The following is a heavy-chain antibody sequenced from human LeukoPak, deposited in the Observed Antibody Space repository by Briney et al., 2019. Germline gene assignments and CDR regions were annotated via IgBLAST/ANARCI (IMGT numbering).Heavy chain of an antibody. V-gene: IGHV3-23*01. CDR3: AKNSVFSPGYYMDV. J-gene: IGHJ6*03. CDR1: GFTFSSYA. CDR2: ISGSGGST. D-gene: IGHD4-23*01. Sequence: GGSLRLSCAASGFTFSSYAMSWVRQAPGKGLEGVSGISGSGGSTYYADSVKGRFTISRDNSKNTLYLQMNSLRAEDTAVYYCAKNSVFSPGYYMDVWGKGTTVTVSS.